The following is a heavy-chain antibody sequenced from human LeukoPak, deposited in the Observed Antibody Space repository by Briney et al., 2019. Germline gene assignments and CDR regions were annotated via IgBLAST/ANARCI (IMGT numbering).Heavy chain of an antibody. CDR1: GFTFSSYG. Sequence: GGSLRLSCAASGFTFSSYGMSWVRQAPGKGLEWVSAISGSGGSTYYADSVKGRFTISRDNSKNTLYLQMNSLRAADTAVYYCAKGTNIAAAGMDYWGQGTLVTVSS. CDR2: ISGSGGST. V-gene: IGHV3-23*01. J-gene: IGHJ4*02. D-gene: IGHD6-13*01. CDR3: AKGTNIAAAGMDY.